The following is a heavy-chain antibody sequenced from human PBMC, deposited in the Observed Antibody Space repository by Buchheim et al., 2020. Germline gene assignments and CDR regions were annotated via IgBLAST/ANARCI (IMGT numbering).Heavy chain of an antibody. CDR1: GFTFDDYT. CDR3: AKDRRRTIFGVVPYYFDY. CDR2: ISWDGGST. V-gene: IGHV3-43*01. D-gene: IGHD3-3*01. J-gene: IGHJ4*02. Sequence: EVQLVESGGVVVQPGGSLRLSCAASGFTFDDYTMHWVRQAPGKGLEWVSLISWDGGSTYYADSVKGRFTISRDNSKNSLYLQMNSLRTEDTALYYCAKDRRRTIFGVVPYYFDYWGQGTL.